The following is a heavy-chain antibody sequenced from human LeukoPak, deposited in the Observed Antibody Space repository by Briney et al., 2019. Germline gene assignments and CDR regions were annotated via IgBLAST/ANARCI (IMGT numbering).Heavy chain of an antibody. CDR3: ARGLPREEYYYDSSGYYHRGQFDY. Sequence: SETLPLTCAVYGGSFSGYYWSWIRQPPGKGLEWIGEINHSGSTNYNPSLKSRVTISVDTSKNQFSLKLSSVTAADTAVYYCARGLPREEYYYDSSGYYHRGQFDYWGQGTLVTVSS. J-gene: IGHJ4*02. CDR2: INHSGST. D-gene: IGHD3-22*01. CDR1: GGSFSGYY. V-gene: IGHV4-34*01.